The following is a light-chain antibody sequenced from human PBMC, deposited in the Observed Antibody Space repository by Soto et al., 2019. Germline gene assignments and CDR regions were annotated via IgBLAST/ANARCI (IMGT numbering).Light chain of an antibody. J-gene: IGLJ1*01. V-gene: IGLV1-44*01. CDR3: AAWDDSLNGYV. Sequence: QPVLTQPPSASGTPGQRLTISCSGSRSNIGSNTVSWYQQLPGTAPKLLIYSNDQRPSGVPDRVSGSKSGTSASLAISGLQSDDEADYYCAAWDDSLNGYVFGTGTKVTVL. CDR2: SND. CDR1: RSNIGSNT.